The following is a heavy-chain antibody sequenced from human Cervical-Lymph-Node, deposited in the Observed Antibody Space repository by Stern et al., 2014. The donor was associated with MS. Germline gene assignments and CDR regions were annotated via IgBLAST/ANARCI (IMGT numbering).Heavy chain of an antibody. J-gene: IGHJ4*02. V-gene: IGHV5-51*01. Sequence: VQLVESGPEVKRPGESLKISCQASGYTFTSYWIGWVRQMPGKGLEWIAIILPWGSDIRYSPSFQAQVTISADKSSSTAYLQWNNLKASDTAIYYCARQRYFDYWGQGTLVTVSS. CDR1: GYTFTSYW. CDR3: ARQRYFDY. CDR2: ILPWGSDI.